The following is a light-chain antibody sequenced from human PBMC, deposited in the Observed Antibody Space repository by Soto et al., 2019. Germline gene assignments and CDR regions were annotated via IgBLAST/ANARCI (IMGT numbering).Light chain of an antibody. CDR3: GSWDSSLSAYV. CDR1: SSNIGAGYD. V-gene: IGLV1-51*01. J-gene: IGLJ1*01. Sequence: QSVLTQPPSVSGAPGQRVTISCSGSSSNIGAGYDVNWYRQLPGTAPKLLIYDDNKRPSGIPDRFSGSKSGTSATLGITGFQTGDEADYYCGSWDSSLSAYVFGNGTKVTVL. CDR2: DDN.